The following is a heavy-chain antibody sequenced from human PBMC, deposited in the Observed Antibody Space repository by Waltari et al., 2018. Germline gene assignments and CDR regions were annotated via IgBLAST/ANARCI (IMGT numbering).Heavy chain of an antibody. D-gene: IGHD2-21*01. CDR1: GFSFSIYG. CDR2: INSGVST. V-gene: IGHV3-23*01. J-gene: IGHJ4*02. CDR3: AQGLWYFDY. Sequence: EVQLLESGGGLVQPGGSLRLSCAASGFSFSIYGMSWVRQAPGKGLEWVSGINSGVSTNDADSVKGRFTISRDNSKNTLYLHMNSLRAEDTAVYYCAQGLWYFDYWGQGTLVTVSS.